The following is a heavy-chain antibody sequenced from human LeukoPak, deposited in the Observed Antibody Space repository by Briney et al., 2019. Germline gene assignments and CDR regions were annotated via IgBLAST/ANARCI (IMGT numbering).Heavy chain of an antibody. Sequence: PGRSLRLSCAASRFTFSSYGMSWVRQAPGKGLEWVSAISGSGGSTYYADSVKGRFTISRDNSKNTLYLQMNSLRAEDTAVYYCAKGTWRPDYWGQGTLVTVSS. CDR1: RFTFSSYG. CDR3: AKGTWRPDY. V-gene: IGHV3-23*01. J-gene: IGHJ4*02. CDR2: ISGSGGST. D-gene: IGHD3-3*01.